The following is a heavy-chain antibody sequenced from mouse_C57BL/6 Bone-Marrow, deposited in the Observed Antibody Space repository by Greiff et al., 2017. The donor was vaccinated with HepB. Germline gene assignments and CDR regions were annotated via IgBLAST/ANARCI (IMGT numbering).Heavy chain of an antibody. CDR2: INPNNGGT. V-gene: IGHV1-18*01. Sequence: VQLQQSGPELVKPGASVKIPCKASGYTFTDYNMDWVKQSHGKSLEWIGDINPNNGGTIYNQKFKGKATLTVDKSSSTAYMEIRSLTSEDTAVYYCARITTVVAQWYFDVWGTGTTVTVSS. CDR3: ARITTVVAQWYFDV. CDR1: GYTFTDYN. J-gene: IGHJ1*03. D-gene: IGHD1-1*01.